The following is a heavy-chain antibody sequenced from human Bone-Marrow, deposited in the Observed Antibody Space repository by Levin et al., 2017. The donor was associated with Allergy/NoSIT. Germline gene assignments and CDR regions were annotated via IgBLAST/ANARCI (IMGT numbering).Heavy chain of an antibody. J-gene: IGHJ6*02. CDR3: AREQDVVVVPTAMDV. Sequence: GESLKISCAASGFTFGTYTMSWIRQAPGKGLEWISYISSSGETRYYIDSVKGRFTISRDNAKNSLYLQMIGLRADDTAVYYCAREQDVVVVPTAMDVWGQGTTVTVSS. CDR1: GFTFGTYT. D-gene: IGHD2-2*01. CDR2: ISSSGETR. V-gene: IGHV3-11*01.